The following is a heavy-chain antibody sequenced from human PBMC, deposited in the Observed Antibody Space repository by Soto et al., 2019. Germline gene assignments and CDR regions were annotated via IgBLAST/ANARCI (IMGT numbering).Heavy chain of an antibody. CDR2: ISGSGGST. V-gene: IGHV3-23*01. J-gene: IGHJ4*02. D-gene: IGHD2-2*02. Sequence: VGSLRLSCAASGFTFSSYAMSWVRQAPGKGLEWVSGISGSGGSTDYADSVKGRFTISRDNSKNTLYLQMNSLRVEDTAVYYCAKDTSVVPAAIVDYWGQGTMVTVSS. CDR3: AKDTSVVPAAIVDY. CDR1: GFTFSSYA.